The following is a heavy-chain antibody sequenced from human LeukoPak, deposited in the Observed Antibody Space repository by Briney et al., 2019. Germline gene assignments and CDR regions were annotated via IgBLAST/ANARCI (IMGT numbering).Heavy chain of an antibody. CDR2: IYTSGST. CDR3: ARVGYCSSTSCLGTYFDY. Sequence: PSQTLSLTCTVSGGSISGGSYYWSWIQQPAGTGLEWIGRIYTSGSTNYNPSLKSRVTISVDTSKNQFSLKLSSVTAADTAVYYCARVGYCSSTSCLGTYFDYWGQGTLVTVSS. CDR1: GGSISGGSYY. D-gene: IGHD2-2*03. J-gene: IGHJ4*02. V-gene: IGHV4-61*02.